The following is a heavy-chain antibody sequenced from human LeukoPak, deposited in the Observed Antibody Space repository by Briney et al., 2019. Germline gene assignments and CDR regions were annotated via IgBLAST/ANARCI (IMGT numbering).Heavy chain of an antibody. CDR2: ISSSSSYI. Sequence: GGSLRLSCAASGFTFSSYSMNWVRQAPGKGLEWVSSISSSSSYIYYADSGKGRFTISRDNAKNSLYLQMNSLRAEDTAVYYCAREMDNLAAAGYFDYWGQGTLVTVSS. D-gene: IGHD6-13*01. J-gene: IGHJ4*02. CDR3: AREMDNLAAAGYFDY. V-gene: IGHV3-21*01. CDR1: GFTFSSYS.